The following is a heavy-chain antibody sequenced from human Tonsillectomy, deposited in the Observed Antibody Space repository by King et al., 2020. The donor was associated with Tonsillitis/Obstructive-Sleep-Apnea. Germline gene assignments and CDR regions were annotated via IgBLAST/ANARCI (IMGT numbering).Heavy chain of an antibody. J-gene: IGHJ6*03. CDR1: GYTFTSYY. Sequence: QLVQSGAEVKKPGASVKVSCKPSGYTFTSYYMHWVRQAPGQGLEWMGIINPSGGSTSYAQKFQGRVTMTRATSTSTVNMELSSLRSEDTAVYYCARDLRGIAARPRGPGGYYYYMDVWGKGTTVTVSS. V-gene: IGHV1-46*01. D-gene: IGHD6-6*01. CDR3: ARDLRGIAARPRGPGGYYYYMDV. CDR2: INPSGGST.